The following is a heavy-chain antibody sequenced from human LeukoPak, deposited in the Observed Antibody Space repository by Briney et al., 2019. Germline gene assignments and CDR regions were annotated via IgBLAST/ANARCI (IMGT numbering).Heavy chain of an antibody. J-gene: IGHJ3*02. Sequence: PGGSLRLSCAASGFTFSSYWMSWVRQAPGKGLEWVSYISSSGSTKYYADSVKGRFTISRDNAKNSLYLQMNSLRAEDTAVYYCARGGGDIVATPDAFDIWGQGTMVTVSS. CDR1: GFTFSSYW. V-gene: IGHV3-48*04. CDR2: ISSSGSTK. D-gene: IGHD5-12*01. CDR3: ARGGGDIVATPDAFDI.